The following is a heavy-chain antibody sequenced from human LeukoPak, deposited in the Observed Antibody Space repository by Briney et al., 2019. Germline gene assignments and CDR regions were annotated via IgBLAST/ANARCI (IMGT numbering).Heavy chain of an antibody. J-gene: IGHJ4*02. D-gene: IGHD3-22*01. CDR1: GYSFTSYG. CDR2: ISAYNGDT. Sequence: ASVKVSCKASGYSFTSYGISWVRQAPGQGLEWMGWISAYNGDTNYAQKLQGRVTMTTDTSTSTAYMELRSLISDDTAVYYCARDCDRSGYYCYWGQGTLVTVSS. V-gene: IGHV1-18*01. CDR3: ARDCDRSGYYCY.